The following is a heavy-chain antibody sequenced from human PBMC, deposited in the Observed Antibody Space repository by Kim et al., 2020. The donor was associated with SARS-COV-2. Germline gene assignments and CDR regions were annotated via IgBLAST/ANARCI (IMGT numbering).Heavy chain of an antibody. Sequence: ASVKVSCKASGYTFTGYYMHWVRQAPGQGLEWMGRINPNSGGTNYAQKFQGRVTMTRDTSISTAYMELSRLRSDDTAVYYCARDNVLGQLVEELLDYWGQGTLVTVSS. D-gene: IGHD6-13*01. CDR3: ARDNVLGQLVEELLDY. V-gene: IGHV1-2*06. J-gene: IGHJ4*02. CDR2: INPNSGGT. CDR1: GYTFTGYY.